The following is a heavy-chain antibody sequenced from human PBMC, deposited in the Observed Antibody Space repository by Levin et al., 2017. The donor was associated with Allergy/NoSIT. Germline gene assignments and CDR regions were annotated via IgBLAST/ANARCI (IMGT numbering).Heavy chain of an antibody. V-gene: IGHV3-30*04. CDR1: GFSFSIYA. Sequence: PGGSLRLSCAVSGFSFSIYAMHWVRQAPGKGLEWVAVISHEGSKIFYADSVKGRFTISRDNSKNTLYLQMSSLRPEDTAVYYCVRALGANYDYVWGSYRYVGHGLDVWGQGTTVTVSS. D-gene: IGHD3-16*02. J-gene: IGHJ6*02. CDR3: VRALGANYDYVWGSYRYVGHGLDV. CDR2: ISHEGSKI.